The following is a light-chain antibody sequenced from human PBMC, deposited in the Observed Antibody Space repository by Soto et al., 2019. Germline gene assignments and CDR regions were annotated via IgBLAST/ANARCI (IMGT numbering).Light chain of an antibody. J-gene: IGKJ1*01. CDR2: DAS. CDR3: QHYNSYPWT. V-gene: IGKV1-5*01. CDR1: QSISSW. Sequence: DIQMTQSPSTLSASVGDRVTITCRASQSISSWLAWYQQKPGKAPKVMIYDASSLESGVPSRFSGSGLGTEFTLTISSLQPDDFATYYCQHYNSYPWTFGQGTKVEIK.